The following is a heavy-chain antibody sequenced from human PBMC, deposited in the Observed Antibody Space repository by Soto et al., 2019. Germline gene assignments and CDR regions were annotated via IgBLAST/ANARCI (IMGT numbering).Heavy chain of an antibody. CDR1: GGSISSYY. V-gene: IGHV4-4*07. J-gene: IGHJ5*02. CDR2: IYTSGST. CDR3: ARDYSTVEVRFEP. Sequence: SETLSLTCTGSGGSISSYYWSWIRQPAGKGLEWIGRIYTSGSTNYTPYLKSRVTMSVDTSKNQFSLKLSSLTAADTAVYYCARDYSTVEVRFEPWGQANLVTVS. D-gene: IGHD4-4*01.